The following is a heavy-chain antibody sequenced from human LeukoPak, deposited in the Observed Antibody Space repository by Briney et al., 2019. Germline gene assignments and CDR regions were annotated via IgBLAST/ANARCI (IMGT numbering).Heavy chain of an antibody. CDR1: GFTFSSYW. CDR3: TRDSGYNAFDI. CDR2: IKQDGSEK. D-gene: IGHD5-12*01. J-gene: IGHJ3*02. V-gene: IGHV3-7*01. Sequence: GGSLRLSCAASGFTFSSYWMSWVRQAPGKGLEWVANIKQDGSEKYYVDSVKGRFTISRDNAKNSLYLQMNSLRAEDTAVYYCTRDSGYNAFDIWGQGTMVTVSS.